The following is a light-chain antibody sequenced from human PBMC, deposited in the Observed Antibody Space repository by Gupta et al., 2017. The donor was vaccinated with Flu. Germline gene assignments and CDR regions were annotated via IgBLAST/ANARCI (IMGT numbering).Light chain of an antibody. J-gene: IGLJ3*02. CDR1: SSDVGGYNY. CDR3: CSYASSYIG. CDR2: DVS. V-gene: IGLV2-11*01. Sequence: QSALTQPRSVSGSPGQSVTISCTGTSSDVGGYNYVSWYQQHPGKAPKLMIYDVSKRPSGVPDRFSGSKSGNTASLTISGLQAEDEADYYCCSYASSYIGFGGGTKLTVL.